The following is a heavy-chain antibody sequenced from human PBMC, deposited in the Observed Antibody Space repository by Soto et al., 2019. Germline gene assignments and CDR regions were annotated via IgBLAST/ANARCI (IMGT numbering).Heavy chain of an antibody. V-gene: IGHV3-9*01. Sequence: EVQLVESGGGLVQPGRSLRLSCAASGFTFDDYAMHWVRQVPGKGLEWVSSISWHGDSKDYADSVKGRFTISRDNAKNSLYLQMNSLRAEDTALYYCAKGRAGLVLGVMSSWGQGILVTVSS. CDR1: GFTFDDYA. D-gene: IGHD3-10*01. CDR3: AKGRAGLVLGVMSS. CDR2: ISWHGDSK. J-gene: IGHJ5*02.